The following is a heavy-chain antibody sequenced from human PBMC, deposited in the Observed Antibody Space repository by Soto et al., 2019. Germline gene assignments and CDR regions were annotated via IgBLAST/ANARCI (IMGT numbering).Heavy chain of an antibody. CDR1: GGTFSSYA. J-gene: IGHJ6*02. Sequence: GASVKVSCKASGGTFSSYAISWVRQAPGQGLEWMGGIIPIFGTANYAQKFQGRVTITADESTSTAYMELSSLRSEDTAVYYCASRYGSGSHQIIVDVWGQGTTVTVSS. D-gene: IGHD3-10*01. CDR3: ASRYGSGSHQIIVDV. V-gene: IGHV1-69*13. CDR2: IIPIFGTA.